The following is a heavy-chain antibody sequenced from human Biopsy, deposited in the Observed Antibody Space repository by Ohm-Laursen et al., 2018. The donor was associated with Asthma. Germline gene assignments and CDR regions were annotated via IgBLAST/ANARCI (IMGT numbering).Heavy chain of an antibody. Sequence: SLRLSCSASGFTFSNYGMHWVRQAPGKGLDWVAVISFDGSNKNYTDSVKGRFTITRDNSRNTLHLQMNSLRAEDTAVYYCAKDVFPGWELRRGPDYWGQGTLVTVSS. CDR1: GFTFSNYG. V-gene: IGHV3-30*18. J-gene: IGHJ4*02. CDR3: AKDVFPGWELRRGPDY. D-gene: IGHD1-26*01. CDR2: ISFDGSNK.